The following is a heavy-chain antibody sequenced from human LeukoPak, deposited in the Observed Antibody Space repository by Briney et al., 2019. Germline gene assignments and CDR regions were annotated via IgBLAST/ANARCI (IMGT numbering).Heavy chain of an antibody. J-gene: IGHJ4*02. CDR1: GFTFSSYA. CDR2: ISGSGGST. Sequence: GGSLRLSCAASGFTFSSYAMSWVRQAPEKGLEWVSAISGSGGSTYYADSVKGRFTISRDNSKNTLYLQMNSLRAEDAAVYYCAKDAPVNIVVVPAANSWSQGTLVTVSS. CDR3: AKDAPVNIVVVPAANS. D-gene: IGHD2-2*01. V-gene: IGHV3-23*01.